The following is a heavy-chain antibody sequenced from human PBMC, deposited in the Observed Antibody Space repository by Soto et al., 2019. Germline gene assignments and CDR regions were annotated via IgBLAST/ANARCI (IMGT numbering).Heavy chain of an antibody. CDR1: GYTFTSYA. CDR2: INAGNGNT. D-gene: IGHD6-19*01. V-gene: IGHV1-3*01. Sequence: QVQLVQSGAEVKKPGASVKVSCKASGYTFTSYAIHWVRQAPGQRLEWMGWINAGNGNTKYSQKFQDRVTITRDTSASTAYMELSSLTSEDTAVYYGARDLGGWPDYWGQGTLVTVSS. J-gene: IGHJ4*02. CDR3: ARDLGGWPDY.